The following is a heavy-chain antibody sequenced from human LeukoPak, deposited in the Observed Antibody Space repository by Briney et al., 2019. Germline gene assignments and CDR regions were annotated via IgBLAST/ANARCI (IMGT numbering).Heavy chain of an antibody. V-gene: IGHV1-2*02. D-gene: IGHD2-21*01. CDR1: GYSFTDCY. CDR2: INPNSGGT. CDR3: ARADRLDGGPYLIGP. Sequence: ASVKASCKTSGYSFTDCYMHWVRQAPGQGLEWMGWINPNSGGTSSAQKFQGRVTMTRDTSITTVYMEVSWLTSDDTAIYYCARADRLDGGPYLIGPWGQGTLVTVSS. J-gene: IGHJ5*02.